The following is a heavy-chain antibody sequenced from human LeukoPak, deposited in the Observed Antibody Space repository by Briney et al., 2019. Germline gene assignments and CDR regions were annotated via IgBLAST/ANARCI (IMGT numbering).Heavy chain of an antibody. CDR1: GYTFTSYD. CDR2: MNPNSGNT. D-gene: IGHD3-10*01. J-gene: IGHJ5*02. Sequence: GASVNVSFKSSGYTFTSYDINWVRQATGQGLEWMGWMNPNSGNTGYAQKFQGRVTMTRNTSISTAYMEVSSLRSEDTAVYYCARGPERSRYGSGSSWFDPWGQGTLVTVSS. CDR3: ARGPERSRYGSGSSWFDP. V-gene: IGHV1-8*01.